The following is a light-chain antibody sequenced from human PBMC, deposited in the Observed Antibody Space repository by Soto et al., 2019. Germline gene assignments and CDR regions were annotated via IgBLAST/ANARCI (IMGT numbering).Light chain of an antibody. CDR1: QWISQY. J-gene: IGKJ4*01. CDR2: AAT. V-gene: IGKV1-9*01. Sequence: DIHLTQSPSLLSASVGDRVTITCRAGQWISQYVAWYRQKPGKAPKLLIYAATFLQGGVPSRFSGTGSATQFILIISSLQPEDFATYYFQQVNSXPLTCGGGTKV. CDR3: QQVNSXPLT.